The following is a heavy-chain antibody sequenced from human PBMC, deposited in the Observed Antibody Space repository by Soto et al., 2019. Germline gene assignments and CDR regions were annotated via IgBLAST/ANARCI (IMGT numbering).Heavy chain of an antibody. D-gene: IGHD3-22*01. CDR2: IIPIFGTA. CDR1: GGTFSSYA. CDR3: ARDPSPYYYDSSGYDWVDY. V-gene: IGHV1-69*01. Sequence: QVQLVQSGAEVKKPGSSVKVSCKASGGTFSSYAISWVRQAPGQGLEWMGGIIPIFGTANYAQKFQGRVTITADESTSRAYMELSSLRSEDTAVYYCARDPSPYYYDSSGYDWVDYWGQGTLVTVSS. J-gene: IGHJ4*02.